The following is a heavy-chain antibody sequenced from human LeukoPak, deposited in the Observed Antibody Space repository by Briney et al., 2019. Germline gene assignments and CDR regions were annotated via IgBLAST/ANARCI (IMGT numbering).Heavy chain of an antibody. CDR2: IYYSGST. CDR1: GGSISSYY. J-gene: IGHJ3*02. Sequence: SETLSLTCTVSGGSISSYYWSWIRQPPGKGLEWIGYIYYSGSTNYNPSLKSRVTISVDTSENQFSLKLSSVTAAGTAVYYCARDQGGSIAADDGDAFDIWGQGTMVTVSS. V-gene: IGHV4-59*01. CDR3: ARDQGGSIAADDGDAFDI. D-gene: IGHD6-13*01.